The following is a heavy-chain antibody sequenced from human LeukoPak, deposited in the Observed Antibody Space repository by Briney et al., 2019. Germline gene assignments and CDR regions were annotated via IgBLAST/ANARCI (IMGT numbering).Heavy chain of an antibody. CDR2: ISWNSGSI. J-gene: IGHJ4*02. CDR1: GFTFDDYA. V-gene: IGHV3-9*03. Sequence: GRSLRLSCAASGFTFDDYAMHWVRQAPGKGLEWGSGISWNSGSIGYADSVKGRFTISRDNAKNSLYLQMNSLRAEDMALYYCAKDRGYSSSSALDYWGQGTLVTVSS. CDR3: AKDRGYSSSSALDY. D-gene: IGHD6-13*01.